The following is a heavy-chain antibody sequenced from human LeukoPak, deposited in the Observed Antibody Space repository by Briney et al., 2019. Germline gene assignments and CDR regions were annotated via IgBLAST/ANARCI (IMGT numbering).Heavy chain of an antibody. Sequence: SETLSLTCAVSGYSISSGYYWGWFRQPPGKGLEWIGGMYHSGSTYYNPSLKSRVTIPVDTSKNQFSLKLSSVTAADTAVYYCARQGGSSSPYYYYYMDVWGKGTTVTVSS. CDR2: MYHSGST. J-gene: IGHJ6*03. CDR3: ARQGGSSSPYYYYYMDV. D-gene: IGHD6-13*01. CDR1: GYSISSGYY. V-gene: IGHV4-38-2*01.